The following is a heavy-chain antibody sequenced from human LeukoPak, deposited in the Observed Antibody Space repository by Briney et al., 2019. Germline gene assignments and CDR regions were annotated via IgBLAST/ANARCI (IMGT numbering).Heavy chain of an antibody. Sequence: GGSLRLSCVDYGFTFSGYAMSWVRQVPGKGLEWVSGISDSGGSTYYADSVKGRFTISRDNSKNTLYLQMNSLRAEDTAVYYCASRQGLGWHYVNWGQGTLVTVSS. CDR1: GFTFSGYA. D-gene: IGHD3-10*02. J-gene: IGHJ4*02. V-gene: IGHV3-23*01. CDR2: ISDSGGST. CDR3: ASRQGLGWHYVN.